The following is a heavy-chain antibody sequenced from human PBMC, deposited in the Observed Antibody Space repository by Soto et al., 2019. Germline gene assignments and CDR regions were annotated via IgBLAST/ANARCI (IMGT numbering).Heavy chain of an antibody. CDR1: GYTFTSDG. J-gene: IGHJ5*02. D-gene: IGHD2-2*01. CDR2: ISAYNGNT. V-gene: IGHV1-18*04. Sequence: GASVKVSCKASGYTFTSDGISWVRQAPGQGLEWMGWISAYNGNTNYAQKLQGRVTMTTDTSTSTAYMELRSLRSDDTAVYYCARDLGYCSSTSCYPGVNWFDPWGQGTLVTVSS. CDR3: ARDLGYCSSTSCYPGVNWFDP.